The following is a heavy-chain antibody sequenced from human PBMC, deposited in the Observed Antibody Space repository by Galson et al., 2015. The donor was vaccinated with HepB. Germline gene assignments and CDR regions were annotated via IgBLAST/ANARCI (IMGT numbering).Heavy chain of an antibody. V-gene: IGHV3-23*01. D-gene: IGHD6-19*01. CDR1: GFTFSSYA. Sequence: SLRLSCAASGFTFSSYAMSWVRQAPGKGLEWVSAISDGGGSTYYADSVKGRFTISRDTPKNTLYMQMNSLGAEDTAIYYCAKDTSGWYDLGAFDIWGQGTMVTVSS. CDR3: AKDTSGWYDLGAFDI. CDR2: ISDGGGST. J-gene: IGHJ3*02.